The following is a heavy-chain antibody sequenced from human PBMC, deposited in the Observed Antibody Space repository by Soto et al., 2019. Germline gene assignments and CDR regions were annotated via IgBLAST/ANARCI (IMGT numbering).Heavy chain of an antibody. V-gene: IGHV4-34*01. CDR2: INHSRST. CDR1: GGSFSGYY. J-gene: IGHJ6*02. Sequence: SETLSLTCAVYGGSFSGYYWSWIRQPPGKGLEWIGEINHSRSTNYNPSLKSRVTISVDTSKNQFSLKLSSVTAADTAVYYCARGVRYYYYGMDVWGQGTTVTVSS. CDR3: ARGVRYYYYGMDV.